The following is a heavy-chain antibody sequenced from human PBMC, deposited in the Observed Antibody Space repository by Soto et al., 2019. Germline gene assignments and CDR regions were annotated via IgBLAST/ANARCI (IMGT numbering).Heavy chain of an antibody. V-gene: IGHV3-23*01. CDR2: ISGSGGTT. Sequence: GGSLRLSCAASGFTFSSYAMNWVRQAPGKGLEWVSVISGSGGTTYYADSVKGRFTISRDNSKNTLYLQMNSLRAEDTAVYYCAKDGRGWSNWLDPWGQGTLVTVSS. CDR3: AKDGRGWSNWLDP. CDR1: GFTFSSYA. J-gene: IGHJ5*02.